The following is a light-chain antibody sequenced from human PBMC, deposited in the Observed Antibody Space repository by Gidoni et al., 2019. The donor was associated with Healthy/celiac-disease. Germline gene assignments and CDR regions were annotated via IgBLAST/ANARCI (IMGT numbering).Light chain of an antibody. CDR2: GAS. Sequence: VMTQTPATLSVSPGERATLSVRASQSVSSNLAWYQQKPGQAPRLLIYGASTRATGIPARFSGSGSGTEFTLTISSLQSEDFAVYYCQQYNNWPPWTFGQGTKVEIK. J-gene: IGKJ1*01. CDR3: QQYNNWPPWT. V-gene: IGKV3-15*01. CDR1: QSVSSN.